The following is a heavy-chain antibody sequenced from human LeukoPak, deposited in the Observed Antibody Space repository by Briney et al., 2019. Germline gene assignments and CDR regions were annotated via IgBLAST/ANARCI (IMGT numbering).Heavy chain of an antibody. Sequence: EASVKVSCKASGYTFTSYGISWVRQAPGQGLEWMGWISAYNGNTNYAQKLQGRVTMTTDTSTSTAYMELRSLRSDDTAVYYCARESYDSSGYYPGYWGQGTLVTVSS. CDR3: ARESYDSSGYYPGY. CDR1: GYTFTSYG. V-gene: IGHV1-18*04. J-gene: IGHJ4*02. D-gene: IGHD3-22*01. CDR2: ISAYNGNT.